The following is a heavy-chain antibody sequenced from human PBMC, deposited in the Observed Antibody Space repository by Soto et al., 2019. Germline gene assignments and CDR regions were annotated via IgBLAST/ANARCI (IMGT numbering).Heavy chain of an antibody. D-gene: IGHD6-19*01. CDR1: GFTFSSYA. CDR2: ISCSGGST. Sequence: EVQLLESGGGLVQPGGSLRLSCAASGFTFSSYAMSWVRQAPGKGLEWVSAISCSGGSTYYADSVTGRFTISRDNSKNARSRKMNSLRAGGMAVYYCATGPYSSGWYSYWGQGTLVIVSS. J-gene: IGHJ4*02. V-gene: IGHV3-23*01. CDR3: ATGPYSSGWYSY.